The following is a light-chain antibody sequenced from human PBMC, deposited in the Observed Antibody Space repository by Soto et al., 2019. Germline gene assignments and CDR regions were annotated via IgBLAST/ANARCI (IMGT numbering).Light chain of an antibody. CDR2: TAS. V-gene: IGKV1-27*01. Sequence: DIQMTQSPSSLSASVVDRVTITCRASQGISNSLAWYQQKPGKVPKLLIYTASTLQSGVPSRFSGSGSGTDFTLTISSLQPEDVATYYCQNYNSAPQLTFGGGTKVEIK. CDR3: QNYNSAPQLT. CDR1: QGISNS. J-gene: IGKJ4*01.